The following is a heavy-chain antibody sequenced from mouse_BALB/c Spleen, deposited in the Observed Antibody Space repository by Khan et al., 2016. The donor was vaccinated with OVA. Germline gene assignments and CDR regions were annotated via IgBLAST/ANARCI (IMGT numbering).Heavy chain of an antibody. V-gene: IGHV1-4*01. CDR1: GYTFTSYT. CDR2: INPRNGYT. Sequence: QVQLKESGAELARPGASVKMSCKASGYTFTSYTIHWIKKRPGQGLEWIGYINPRNGYTNSNQKFKDKATLTTDKSSTTAYLQLSSLTSDHSAVYSCVRDEAYQRNDGWFAYWGQGTLVTVSA. D-gene: IGHD2-14*01. J-gene: IGHJ3*01. CDR3: VRDEAYQRNDGWFAY.